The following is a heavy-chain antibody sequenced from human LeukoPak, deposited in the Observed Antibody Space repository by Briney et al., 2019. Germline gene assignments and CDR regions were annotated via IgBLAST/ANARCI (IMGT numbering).Heavy chain of an antibody. Sequence: SETLSLTCTVSGGSISSSSYYWGWIRQPPGKGLEWIGSIYYSGSTYYNPSLKSRVTISVDTSKNQYSLKLSSVTAADTAVYYCARVKNYYDSSGYHFDYWGQGTLVTVSS. CDR1: GGSISSSSYY. J-gene: IGHJ4*02. D-gene: IGHD3-22*01. V-gene: IGHV4-39*07. CDR2: IYYSGST. CDR3: ARVKNYYDSSGYHFDY.